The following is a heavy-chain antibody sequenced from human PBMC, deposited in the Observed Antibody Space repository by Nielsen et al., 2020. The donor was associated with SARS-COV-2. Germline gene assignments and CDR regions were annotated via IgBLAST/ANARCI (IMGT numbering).Heavy chain of an antibody. V-gene: IGHV1-3*01. CDR3: ARGESGSYLSPNDWFDP. J-gene: IGHJ5*02. CDR2: INAGNGNT. D-gene: IGHD1-26*01. Sequence: WVRQAPGQRLEWMGWINAGNGNTKYSQKFQGRVTITRDTSASTAYMELSSLRSEDTAVYYCARGESGSYLSPNDWFDPWGQGTLGTVSS.